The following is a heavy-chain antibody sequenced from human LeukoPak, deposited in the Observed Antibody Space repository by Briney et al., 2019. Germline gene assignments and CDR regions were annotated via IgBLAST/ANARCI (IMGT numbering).Heavy chain of an antibody. Sequence: ASVKVSCKASGYTFTGYYMHWVRLAPGQGLEWMGWINPNSGGTNYAQKFQGRVTMTRDTSISTAYMELSRLRSDDTAVYYCASSYAAAAGTWFDPWGQGTLVTVYS. V-gene: IGHV1-2*02. CDR2: INPNSGGT. CDR1: GYTFTGYY. J-gene: IGHJ5*02. D-gene: IGHD6-13*01. CDR3: ASSYAAAAGTWFDP.